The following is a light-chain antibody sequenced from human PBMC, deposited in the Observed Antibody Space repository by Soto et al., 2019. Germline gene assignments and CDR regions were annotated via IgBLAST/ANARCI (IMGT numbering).Light chain of an antibody. V-gene: IGLV2-14*03. CDR2: DVS. Sequence: QSALTQPASVSGSPGQSITISCTGSSSDVGDYNYVAWYQQHPDKAPKLMIVDVSSRPSGVSNRFSGSKSGSTASLTISGLQAEDAADYFCSSYSSSGTLYVFGTGTKLTVL. J-gene: IGLJ1*01. CDR1: SSDVGDYNY. CDR3: SSYSSSGTLYV.